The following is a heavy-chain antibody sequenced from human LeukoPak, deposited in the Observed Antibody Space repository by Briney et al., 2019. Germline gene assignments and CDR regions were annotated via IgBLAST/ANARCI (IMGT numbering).Heavy chain of an antibody. J-gene: IGHJ4*02. CDR3: ARLGYYDSRGYYCFDY. Sequence: SETLSLTCTVSGGSISSSSYYWGWIRQPPGKGLEWIGSIYYSGSTYYHPSLKSRVTISVDTSKNQFSLKLSSVTAADTAVYYCARLGYYDSRGYYCFDYWGQGTLVTVSS. CDR2: IYYSGST. D-gene: IGHD3-22*01. V-gene: IGHV4-39*01. CDR1: GGSISSSSYY.